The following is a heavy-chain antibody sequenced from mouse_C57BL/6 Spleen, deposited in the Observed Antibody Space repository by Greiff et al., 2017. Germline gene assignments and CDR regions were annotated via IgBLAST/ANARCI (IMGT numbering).Heavy chain of an antibody. J-gene: IGHJ2*01. V-gene: IGHV5-4*01. Sequence: DVKLVESGGGLVKPGGSLKLSCAASGFTFRSYAMSWVRQTPEKRLEWVATISDGGSYTYYPDNVKGRFTISRDNAKNNLYLQMSHLKSEDTAMYYCARDDDYDGYYFDYWGQGTTLTVSS. CDR1: GFTFRSYA. CDR3: ARDDDYDGYYFDY. CDR2: ISDGGSYT. D-gene: IGHD2-4*01.